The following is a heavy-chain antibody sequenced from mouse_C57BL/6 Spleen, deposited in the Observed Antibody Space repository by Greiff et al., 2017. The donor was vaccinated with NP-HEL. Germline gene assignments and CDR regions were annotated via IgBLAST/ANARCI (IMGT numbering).Heavy chain of an antibody. CDR1: GFTFSSYA. V-gene: IGHV5-9-1*02. Sequence: EVQLVESGEGLVKPGGSLKLSCAASGFTFSSYAMSWVRQTPEKRLEWVAYISSGGDYIYYADTVKGRFTISRDNARNTLYLQMSSLKSEDTAMYYCTRDTGLRRAAWFAYWGQGTLVTVSA. J-gene: IGHJ3*01. D-gene: IGHD2-4*01. CDR2: ISSGGDYI. CDR3: TRDTGLRRAAWFAY.